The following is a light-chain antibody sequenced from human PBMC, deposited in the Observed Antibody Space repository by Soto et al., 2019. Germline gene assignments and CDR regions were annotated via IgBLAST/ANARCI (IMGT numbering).Light chain of an antibody. CDR3: QQSYTTPYT. CDR1: QSITNY. CDR2: AAS. V-gene: IGKV1-39*01. J-gene: IGKJ2*01. Sequence: DIQMTQSPSSLSASVGDRVTITCRASQSITNYLNWYQQKPGKAPKVLIYAASALQSGVPSRFSGSGSETDFTLTISRLQPEDFATYFCQQSYTTPYTFGQGTKLEI.